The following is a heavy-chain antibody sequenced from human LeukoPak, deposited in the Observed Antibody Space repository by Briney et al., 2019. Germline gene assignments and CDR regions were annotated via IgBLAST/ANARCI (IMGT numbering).Heavy chain of an antibody. Sequence: GESLMLSCKGSGYSFTSYWIGWVRQMPGKGLDCMGIIYPGDSDTRYSPSFQGQVTISADKSISTAYLQWSSLKASDTAMYYCARKGFGVTNNWFDPWGQGTLVTVSS. CDR1: GYSFTSYW. CDR2: IYPGDSDT. J-gene: IGHJ5*02. D-gene: IGHD3-3*01. V-gene: IGHV5-51*01. CDR3: ARKGFGVTNNWFDP.